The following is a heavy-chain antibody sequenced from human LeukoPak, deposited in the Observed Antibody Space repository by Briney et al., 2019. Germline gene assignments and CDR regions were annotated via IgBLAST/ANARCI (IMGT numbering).Heavy chain of an antibody. CDR1: GGSVSSGSYY. D-gene: IGHD2-8*02. J-gene: IGHJ5*02. CDR2: IYYSGST. V-gene: IGHV4-61*01. Sequence: SETLSLTCAVSGGSVSSGSYYWSWIRQRPGKGLEWIGYIYYSGSTNYNPSLKSRVTISVDTSKNQFSLKLSSVTAADTAVYYCARASGGVFDPWGQGTLVTVSS. CDR3: ARASGGVFDP.